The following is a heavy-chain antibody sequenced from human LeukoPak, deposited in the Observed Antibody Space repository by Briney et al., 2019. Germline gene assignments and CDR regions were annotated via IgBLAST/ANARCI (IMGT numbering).Heavy chain of an antibody. V-gene: IGHV1-8*01. CDR1: GYTFTSYD. D-gene: IGHD3-9*01. CDR3: ARGQGRTYYDIF. CDR2: MNPNSGNT. J-gene: IGHJ4*02. Sequence: ASVKVSCKASGYTFTSYDINWVRQAPGQGLEWMGWMNPNSGNTAYAQKFQGRVTMTRNTSISTAYMELSSLRSEDTAVYYCARGQGRTYYDIFWGQGTLVTVSS.